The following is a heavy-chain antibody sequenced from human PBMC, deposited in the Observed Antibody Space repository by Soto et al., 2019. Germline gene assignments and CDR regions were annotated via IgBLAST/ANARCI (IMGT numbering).Heavy chain of an antibody. V-gene: IGHV2-5*02. J-gene: IGHJ4*02. CDR2: IYWDDVK. CDR3: ARKGSGDYALDY. Sequence: QTTLKESGPTLVKPTQTLTLTCTLSGFSLSTSGVGVGWIRQSPGKALEWLAVIYWDDVKHYSPSLERRLTITKDTSESEVVLTMTNMDPVDTATYYCARKGSGDYALDYWGQGILVTVSS. D-gene: IGHD4-17*01. CDR1: GFSLSTSGVG.